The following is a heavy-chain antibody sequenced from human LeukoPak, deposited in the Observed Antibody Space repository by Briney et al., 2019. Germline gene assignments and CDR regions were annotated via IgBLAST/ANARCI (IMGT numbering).Heavy chain of an antibody. CDR2: INHRGST. CDR3: ASLSIAVAGTNLGHFDY. V-gene: IGHV4-34*01. Sequence: SETLSLTCAVYGGSFSGYYWSWIRQPPGKGLEWIGEINHRGSTNYNPSLKSRVTISVDTSKNQFSLKLSSVTAADTAVYYCASLSIAVAGTNLGHFDYWGQGTLVTVSS. D-gene: IGHD6-19*01. CDR1: GGSFSGYY. J-gene: IGHJ4*02.